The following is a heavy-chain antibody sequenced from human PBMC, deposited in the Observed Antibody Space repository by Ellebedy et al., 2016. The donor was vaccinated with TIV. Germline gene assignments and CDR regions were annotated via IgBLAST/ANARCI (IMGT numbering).Heavy chain of an antibody. CDR3: ASGGHLDF. CDR2: INKDGSEK. Sequence: GESLKISCAASGITFSGFWMSWVRQAPGQGMEWVANINKDGSEKQYVDSLKGRFTVARDNAHNSLYLEMTSLKAEDTAVYYCASGGHLDFWGQGTLVTVSS. CDR1: GITFSGFW. V-gene: IGHV3-7*01. J-gene: IGHJ4*02.